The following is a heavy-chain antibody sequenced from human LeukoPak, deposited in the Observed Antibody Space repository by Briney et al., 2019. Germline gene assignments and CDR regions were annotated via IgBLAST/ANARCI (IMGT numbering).Heavy chain of an antibody. CDR1: GYTFTSYG. Sequence: ASVKVSCKASGYTFTSYGISWVRQAPGQGLEWMGWISAYNGNTNYAQKLQGRVTMTTDTSTTTAYLELRSLRYDDTAVYYCARGTPRPEYFQHWGQGTLVTVSS. D-gene: IGHD2-15*01. J-gene: IGHJ1*01. CDR2: ISAYNGNT. CDR3: ARGTPRPEYFQH. V-gene: IGHV1-18*04.